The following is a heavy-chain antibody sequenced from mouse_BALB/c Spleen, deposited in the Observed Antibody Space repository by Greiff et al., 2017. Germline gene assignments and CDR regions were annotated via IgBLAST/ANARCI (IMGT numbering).Heavy chain of an antibody. V-gene: IGHV5-4*02. D-gene: IGHD2-10*02. J-gene: IGHJ3*01. Sequence: EVKLVESGGGLVKPGGSLKLSCAASGFTFSDYYMYWVRQTPEKRLEWVATISDGGSYTYYPDSVKGRFTISRDNAKNNLYLQMSSLKSEDTAMYYCARDQRYGNYPAWFAYWGQGTLVTVSA. CDR2: ISDGGSYT. CDR1: GFTFSDYY. CDR3: ARDQRYGNYPAWFAY.